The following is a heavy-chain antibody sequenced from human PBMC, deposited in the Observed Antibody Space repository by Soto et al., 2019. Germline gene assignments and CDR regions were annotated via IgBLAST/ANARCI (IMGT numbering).Heavy chain of an antibody. CDR2: IYYSGST. V-gene: IGHV4-31*03. CDR3: ARDSYGYDSSGYLFDY. D-gene: IGHD3-22*01. J-gene: IGHJ4*02. Sequence: TSETLSLTCTVSGGSISSGGYYWSWIRQHPGKGLEWIGYIYYSGSTYYNPSLKSRVTISVDTFKNQFSLKLSSVTAADTAVYYCARDSYGYDSSGYLFDYWGQGTLVTVSS. CDR1: GGSISSGGYY.